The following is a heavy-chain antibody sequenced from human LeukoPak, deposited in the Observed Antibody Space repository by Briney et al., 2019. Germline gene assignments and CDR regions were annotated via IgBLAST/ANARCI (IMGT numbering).Heavy chain of an antibody. CDR2: IYYSGNT. J-gene: IGHJ4*02. D-gene: IGHD5-18*01. Sequence: SETLSLTCTVSGGSISSYYWGWLRQPPGKGLEWIGSIYYSGNTYYNPSLKSRVTISVDTSKNQFSLKLSSVTTADTAVYYCARLRGYSFGVSDYWGQGTLATVSS. V-gene: IGHV4-39*01. CDR3: ARLRGYSFGVSDY. CDR1: GGSISSYY.